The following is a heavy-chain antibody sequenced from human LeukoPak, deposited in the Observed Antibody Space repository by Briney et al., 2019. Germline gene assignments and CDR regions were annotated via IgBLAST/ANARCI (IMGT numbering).Heavy chain of an antibody. Sequence: VGALRLSCAHSRFTLSSYMMSSGRDAPGGGLERVYNIKHDGSKKYYVDSVKGRFTISRDNAKNSLYLQMNSLRAEDTAVYYCASFDCSSTSCYFGYWGQGTLVTVSS. CDR1: RFTLSSYM. CDR3: ASFDCSSTSCYFGY. J-gene: IGHJ4*02. V-gene: IGHV3-7*01. D-gene: IGHD2-2*01. CDR2: IKHDGSKK.